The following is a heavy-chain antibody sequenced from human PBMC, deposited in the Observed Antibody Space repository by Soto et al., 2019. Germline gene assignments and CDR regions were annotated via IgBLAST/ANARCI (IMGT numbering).Heavy chain of an antibody. V-gene: IGHV4-59*08. D-gene: IGHD5-12*01. CDR3: ARRIVATETFDD. CDR2: IYYAGST. J-gene: IGHJ4*02. Sequence: SETLSLTCTASGGSMISYYWSWIRQPPGRGLEWIGFIYYAGSTKYNPSLNSRVTISVDTSKNQFSLTVTSVTAADTAVYYCARRIVATETFDDWGQGTLVTVSS. CDR1: GGSMISYY.